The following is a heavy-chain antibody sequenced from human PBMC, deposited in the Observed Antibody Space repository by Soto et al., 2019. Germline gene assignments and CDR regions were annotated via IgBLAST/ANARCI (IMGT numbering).Heavy chain of an antibody. V-gene: IGHV1-24*01. Sequence: ASVKVSCKVSGYTLTELSMHWVRQAPGKGLEWMGGFDPEDGETIYAQKFQGRVTMTEDTSTDTAYTELSSLRSEDTAVYYCATALLWFGTSPIPFDPWGQGTLVTVSS. CDR3: ATALLWFGTSPIPFDP. CDR1: GYTLTELS. D-gene: IGHD3-10*01. J-gene: IGHJ5*02. CDR2: FDPEDGET.